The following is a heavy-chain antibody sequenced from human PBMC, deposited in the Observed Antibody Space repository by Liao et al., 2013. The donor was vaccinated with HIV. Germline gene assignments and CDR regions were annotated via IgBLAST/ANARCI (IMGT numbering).Heavy chain of an antibody. CDR3: ARATRDFWSGTKGAFDI. J-gene: IGHJ3*02. D-gene: IGHD3-3*01. CDR1: GGSISSYY. Sequence: QVQLQESGPGLVKPSETLSLTCTVSGGSISSYYWNWVRQPAGKGLEWIGRIYTSGATNYNPSLKSRFTMSLDTSNNQVSLRLTSVTAADTAVYYCARATRDFWSGTKGAFDIWGQGTMVTVSS. V-gene: IGHV4-4*07. CDR2: IYTSGAT.